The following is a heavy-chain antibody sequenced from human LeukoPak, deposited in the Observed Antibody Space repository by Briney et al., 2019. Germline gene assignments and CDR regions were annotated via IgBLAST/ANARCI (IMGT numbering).Heavy chain of an antibody. J-gene: IGHJ5*02. CDR2: IIPIFGTA. D-gene: IGHD6-13*01. CDR1: GGTFSSYT. CDR3: ARLAAAVRGWFDP. V-gene: IGHV1-69*13. Sequence: GASVKVSCKASGGTFSSYTITWVRQAPGQGLEWMGGIIPIFGTANYAQKFQGRVTITADESTSTAYMELSRLRSDDTAVYYCARLAAAVRGWFDPWGQGTLVTVSS.